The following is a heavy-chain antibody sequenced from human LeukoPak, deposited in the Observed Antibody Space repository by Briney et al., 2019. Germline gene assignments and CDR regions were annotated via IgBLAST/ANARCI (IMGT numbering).Heavy chain of an antibody. CDR1: GGIFSSYA. Sequence: SVKVSCKASGGIFSSYAISWVRQAPGQGLEWMGGIIPIFGTANYAQKFQGRVTITADESTSTAYMELSSLRSEDTAVYYCARGPPDYQLLRYYCMDVWGKGTTVTISS. J-gene: IGHJ6*03. CDR3: ARGPPDYQLLRYYCMDV. CDR2: IIPIFGTA. V-gene: IGHV1-69*13. D-gene: IGHD2-2*01.